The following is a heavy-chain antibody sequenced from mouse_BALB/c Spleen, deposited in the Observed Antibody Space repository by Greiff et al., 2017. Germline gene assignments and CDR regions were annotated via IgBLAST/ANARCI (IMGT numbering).Heavy chain of an antibody. V-gene: IGHV5-4*02. J-gene: IGHJ4*01. CDR2: ISDGGSYT. Sequence: EVQLVESGGGLVKPGGSLKLSCAASGFTFSDYYMYWVRQTPEKRLEWVATISDGGSYTYYPDSVKGRFTISRDNAKNNLYLQMSSLKSEDTAMYYCAREGTMITMDYWGQGTSVTVSS. CDR1: GFTFSDYY. D-gene: IGHD2-4*01. CDR3: AREGTMITMDY.